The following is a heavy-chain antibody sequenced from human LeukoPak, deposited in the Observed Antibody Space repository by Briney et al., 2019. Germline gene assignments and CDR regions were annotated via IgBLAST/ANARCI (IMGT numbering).Heavy chain of an antibody. CDR2: ISSSGGNI. D-gene: IGHD3-10*01. CDR3: ARDAYYYGSGSYSPKLDY. J-gene: IGHJ4*02. V-gene: IGHV3-48*03. Sequence: GGSLRLSCAASGFTFSSYEMNWLRQAPGKELEGVSYISSSGGNIYYEDSVKGRFTISRDNAKNSLYQQMTSLSADDTAVYYSARDAYYYGSGSYSPKLDYWGERSLVTVS. CDR1: GFTFSSYE.